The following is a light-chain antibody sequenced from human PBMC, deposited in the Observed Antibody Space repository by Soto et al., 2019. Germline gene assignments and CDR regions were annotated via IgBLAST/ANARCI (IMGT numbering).Light chain of an antibody. J-gene: IGKJ2*01. CDR1: QSLAYSDGNTY. CDR3: MQSVYWPPYT. V-gene: IGKV2-30*01. CDR2: KVS. Sequence: DVVMTQSPLFLPVTLGQPASISCRSSQSLAYSDGNTYLHWFPQRPGQSPRRLFYKVSSPDFGVPDRSSGSGSRTVFTLNISRVEAVDGGVYCCMQSVYWPPYTFGQGTHLEIK.